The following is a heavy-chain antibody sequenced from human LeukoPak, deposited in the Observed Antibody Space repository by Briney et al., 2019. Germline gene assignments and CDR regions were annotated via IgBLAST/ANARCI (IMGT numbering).Heavy chain of an antibody. J-gene: IGHJ6*03. CDR2: IKQDGSEK. V-gene: IGHV3-7*01. CDR3: ARDEAVPAAMTYYYYYYMDV. D-gene: IGHD2-2*01. CDR1: GFTFSSYW. Sequence: RTGGSLRLSCAASGFTFSSYWMSWVRQAPWKGLEWVANIKQDGSEKYYVDSVKGRFTISRDNAKNSLYLQMNSLRAEDTAVYYCARDEAVPAAMTYYYYYYMDVWGKGTTVTVSS.